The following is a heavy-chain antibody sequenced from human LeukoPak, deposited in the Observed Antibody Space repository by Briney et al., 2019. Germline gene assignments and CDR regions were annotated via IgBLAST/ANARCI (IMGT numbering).Heavy chain of an antibody. J-gene: IGHJ4*02. Sequence: PGGSLRLSCAASGFTFNNYGMHWVRKAPGTGLEWVPVISKDGNDKYYADPVKGRFTISRDNSKNTLYLQMNSLKPEDTALYYCAKDAYYSSGTYADCWGQGTLVTVSS. CDR2: ISKDGNDK. CDR1: GFTFNNYG. V-gene: IGHV3-30*18. CDR3: AKDAYYSSGTYADC. D-gene: IGHD3-10*01.